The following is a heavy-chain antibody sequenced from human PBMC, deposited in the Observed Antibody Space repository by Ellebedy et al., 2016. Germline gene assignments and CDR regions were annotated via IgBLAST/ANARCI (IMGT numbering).Heavy chain of an antibody. Sequence: ESLKISXTVSGYSISSGHYWGWIRQPPGKGLEWIGSIYQSGSTYYNPSLQSRVTISVDTSKNHFSLKLSSVTPADTAVYHCARVKLLWFEDPGSDYYYGMDVWGQGTTVTVSS. CDR3: ARVKLLWFEDPGSDYYYGMDV. D-gene: IGHD3-10*01. CDR2: IYQSGST. V-gene: IGHV4-38-2*02. CDR1: GYSISSGHY. J-gene: IGHJ6*02.